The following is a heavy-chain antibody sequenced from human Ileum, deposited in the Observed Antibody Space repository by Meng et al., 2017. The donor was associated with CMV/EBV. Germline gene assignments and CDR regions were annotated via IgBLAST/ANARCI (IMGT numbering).Heavy chain of an antibody. CDR1: GFTFSSYG. J-gene: IGHJ5*02. V-gene: IGHV3-30*19. Sequence: GESLKISCAASGFTFSSYGMHWVRQAPGKGLEWVAVVSRDESMKFYGDSVQGRFTVSRDNSRNMVFLQMDSLRPEDSAVYYCARDPTPEIRGNIRNWFDPWGQGTLVTVSS. CDR2: VSRDESMK. CDR3: ARDPTPEIRGNIRNWFDP. D-gene: IGHD3-10*01.